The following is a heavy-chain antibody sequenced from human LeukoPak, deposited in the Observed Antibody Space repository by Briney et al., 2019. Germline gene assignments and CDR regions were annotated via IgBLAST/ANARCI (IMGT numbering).Heavy chain of an antibody. J-gene: IGHJ4*02. CDR1: GGSISSYY. V-gene: IGHV4-59*12. D-gene: IGHD3-22*01. Sequence: PSETLSLTCTVSGGSISSYYWSWIRQPPGKGLEWIGYIYYSGSTNYNPSLKGRVTISVDTSKNQFSLKLSSVTAADTAVYYCARSHDSSAYYFDYWGQGTLVTVSS. CDR2: IYYSGST. CDR3: ARSHDSSAYYFDY.